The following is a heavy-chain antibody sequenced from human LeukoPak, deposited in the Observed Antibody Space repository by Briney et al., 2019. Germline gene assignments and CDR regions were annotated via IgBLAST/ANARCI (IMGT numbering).Heavy chain of an antibody. CDR3: ARGGAHHDY. V-gene: IGHV3-21*01. J-gene: IGHJ4*02. CDR2: ISSSSSYM. Sequence: GGSLRLSCAASGFTFSSYSMNWVRQAPGKGLEWVSSISSSSSYMYYADSVKGRFTISRDNAKNPLYLQMNSLRAEDTAVYYCARGGAHHDYWGQGTLVTVSS. CDR1: GFTFSSYS.